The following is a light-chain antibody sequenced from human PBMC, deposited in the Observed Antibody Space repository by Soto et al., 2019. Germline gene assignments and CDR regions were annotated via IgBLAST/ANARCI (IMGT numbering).Light chain of an antibody. CDR2: EVS. V-gene: IGLV2-14*01. CDR1: SSDVGGYNY. Sequence: QSVLTQPASVSVSPGQWITISCTGTSSDVGGYNYVSWYQQHPGKAPKLMIYEVSNRPSGVSNRFSGSKSGNTASLTISGLQAEDEADYYCSSYTSSSTLVVFGGGTKLTVL. J-gene: IGLJ2*01. CDR3: SSYTSSSTLVV.